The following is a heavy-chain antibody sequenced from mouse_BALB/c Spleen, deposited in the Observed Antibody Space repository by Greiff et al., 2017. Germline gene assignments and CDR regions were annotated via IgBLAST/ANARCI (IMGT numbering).Heavy chain of an antibody. J-gene: IGHJ1*01. Sequence: QVQLQQPGAELVKPGASVKLSCKASGYTFTSYWMHWVKQRPGQGLEWIGEINPSNGRTNYNEKFKSKATLTVDKSSSTAYMQLSSLTSEDSAVYYWSRYGNSKYFDVWGAGTTVTVSS. CDR1: GYTFTSYW. CDR2: INPSNGRT. CDR3: SRYGNSKYFDV. V-gene: IGHV1S81*02. D-gene: IGHD2-1*01.